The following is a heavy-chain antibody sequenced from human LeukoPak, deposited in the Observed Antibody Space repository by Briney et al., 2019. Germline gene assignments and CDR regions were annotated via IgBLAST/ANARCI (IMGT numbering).Heavy chain of an antibody. J-gene: IGHJ6*02. Sequence: SETLSLTCTVSGGSISSYYWSWIRQPPGKGLEWIGYIYYSGSTNYNPSLKSRVTISVDTSKNQFSLKLSSVTAADTAVYYCARDGAAMGSPYGMDVWGQGTTVTVSS. CDR3: ARDGAAMGSPYGMDV. CDR2: IYYSGST. D-gene: IGHD5-18*01. CDR1: GGSISSYY. V-gene: IGHV4-59*01.